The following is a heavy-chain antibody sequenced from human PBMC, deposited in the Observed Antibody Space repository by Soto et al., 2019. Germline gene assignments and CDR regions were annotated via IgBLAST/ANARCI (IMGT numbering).Heavy chain of an antibody. V-gene: IGHV4-31*03. D-gene: IGHD2-15*01. J-gene: IGHJ5*02. CDR1: GGSISSGGYY. CDR2: IYYSGST. Sequence: QVQLQESGPGLVKPSQTLSLTCTVSGGSISSGGYYWSWIRQHPGKGLEWIGYIYYSGSTYYNPSLKSRVTISVDTSKNQSSLKLSSVTAADTAVYYCARDPYCSGGSCYHWFDPWGQGTLVTVSS. CDR3: ARDPYCSGGSCYHWFDP.